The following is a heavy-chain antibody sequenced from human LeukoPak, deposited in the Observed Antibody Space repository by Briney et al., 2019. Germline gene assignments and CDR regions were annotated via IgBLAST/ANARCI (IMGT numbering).Heavy chain of an antibody. J-gene: IGHJ4*02. V-gene: IGHV1-46*01. Sequence: GASVKVSCKASGYTFTSYYMHWVRQAPGQGLEWMGIINPSGGSTSYAQKFQGRVTMTRDTSTSTVYMELSSLRPEDTAVYYCATSMIVVVKLDYWGQGTLVTVSS. D-gene: IGHD3-22*01. CDR2: INPSGGST. CDR1: GYTFTSYY. CDR3: ATSMIVVVKLDY.